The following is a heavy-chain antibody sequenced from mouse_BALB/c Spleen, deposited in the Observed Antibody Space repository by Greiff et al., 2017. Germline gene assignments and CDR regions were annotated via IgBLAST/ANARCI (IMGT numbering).Heavy chain of an antibody. V-gene: IGHV3-6*02. CDR2: ISYDGSN. CDR3: AREWYGYERNAMDY. Sequence: EVQLQQSGPGLVKPSQSLSLTCSVTGYSITSGYYWNWIRQFPGNKLEWMGYISYDGSNNYNPSLKNRISITRDTSKNQFFLKLNSVTTEDTATYYCAREWYGYERNAMDYWGQGTSVTVSS. J-gene: IGHJ4*01. D-gene: IGHD2-2*01. CDR1: GYSITSGYY.